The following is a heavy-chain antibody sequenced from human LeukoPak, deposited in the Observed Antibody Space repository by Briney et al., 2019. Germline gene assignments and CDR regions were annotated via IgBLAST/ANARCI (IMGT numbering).Heavy chain of an antibody. D-gene: IGHD3-10*01. J-gene: IGHJ4*02. V-gene: IGHV4-59*01. CDR3: ARGEVRGVIIY. CDR2: IYYSGST. Sequence: SETLSLTCTVSGGSISSYYWSWIRQPPGKGLEWIGYIYYSGSTNYNPSLKSRVTISVDTSKNQFSLKLSSVTAADTAVYYCARGEVRGVIIYWGQGTLVTVSS. CDR1: GGSISSYY.